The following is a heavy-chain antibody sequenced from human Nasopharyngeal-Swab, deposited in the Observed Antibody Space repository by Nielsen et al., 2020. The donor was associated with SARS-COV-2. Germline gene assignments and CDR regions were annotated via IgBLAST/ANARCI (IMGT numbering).Heavy chain of an antibody. Sequence: WIRQSPGKGLEWVSSISSSSSYIYYADSVKGRFAISRDNSKNTLYLQMNSLRAEDTAVYYCAKEGGMRRYCSTSRCYATLFCDFWGQGTLVTVSS. V-gene: IGHV3-21*04. D-gene: IGHD2-2*01. J-gene: IGHJ4*02. CDR3: AKEGGMRRYCSTSRCYATLFCDF. CDR2: ISSSSSYI.